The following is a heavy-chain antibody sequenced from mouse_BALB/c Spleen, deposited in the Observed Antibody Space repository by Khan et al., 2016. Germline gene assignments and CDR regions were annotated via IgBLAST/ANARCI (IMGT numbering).Heavy chain of an antibody. Sequence: QVQLQQSGPELVKPGASVKMSCKASGYTFTDYVINWVKQRTGQGLEWIGVIYPGSGDTYYNEKFKGKATLTADKSSNTAYMQLSSLTSEDSAVYFCARDYAQRDYFDYWGQGTTLTGSS. D-gene: IGHD1-1*02. CDR2: IYPGSGDT. V-gene: IGHV1-77*01. J-gene: IGHJ2*01. CDR1: GYTFTDYV. CDR3: ARDYAQRDYFDY.